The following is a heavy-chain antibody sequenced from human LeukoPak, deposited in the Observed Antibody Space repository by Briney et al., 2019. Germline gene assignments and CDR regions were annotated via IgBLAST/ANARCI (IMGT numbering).Heavy chain of an antibody. J-gene: IGHJ4*02. CDR1: GLGFSTYGLAFSTYA. Sequence: PGGSLRLSCAASGLGFSTYGLAFSTYAMSWVRQAPGKGLEWVAAFSGNGGITFYADSVKGRFTISRDNSKSTVDLQMNSLRAEDTALYYCATGCVGSPSCYTTGYDHWGQGTLVTVSS. D-gene: IGHD2-2*02. CDR3: ATGCVGSPSCYTTGYDH. CDR2: FSGNGGIT. V-gene: IGHV3-23*01.